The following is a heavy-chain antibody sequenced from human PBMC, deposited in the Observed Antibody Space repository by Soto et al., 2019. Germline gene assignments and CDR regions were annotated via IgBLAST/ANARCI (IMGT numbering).Heavy chain of an antibody. CDR2: ISYDGSNK. Sequence: PGGSLRLSCAASGCTVSSNYMSWVRQAPGKGLEWVAVISYDGSNKYYADSVKGRFTISRDNSKNTLYLQMNSLRAEDTAVYYCARDPLWGTAMVLWYFDLWGRGTLVTVSS. CDR1: GCTVSSNY. J-gene: IGHJ2*01. D-gene: IGHD5-18*01. V-gene: IGHV3-30-3*01. CDR3: ARDPLWGTAMVLWYFDL.